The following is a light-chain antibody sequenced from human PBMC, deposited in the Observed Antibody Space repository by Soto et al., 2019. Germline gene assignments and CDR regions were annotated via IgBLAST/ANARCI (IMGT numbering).Light chain of an antibody. CDR3: HQYGSSPPYT. Sequence: EVVLTQSPGTLSLSPGERATLSCRASQSVNNNYLAWYQQRPGQAPRLLIYGSSDRATGIPDRFSGSGSGTDFTLTISRLEPEDFAVYYCHQYGSSPPYTFGQGTKLGI. J-gene: IGKJ2*01. CDR2: GSS. V-gene: IGKV3-20*01. CDR1: QSVNNNY.